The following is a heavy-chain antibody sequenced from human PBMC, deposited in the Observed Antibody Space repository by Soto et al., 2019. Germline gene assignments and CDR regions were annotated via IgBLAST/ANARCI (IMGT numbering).Heavy chain of an antibody. V-gene: IGHV3-53*01. CDR2: IYSGGYT. Sequence: EVQLVESGGGLIQPGGSLRLSCAVSGFTVSNNYMSWVRQAPGKGLEGVSVIYSGGYTAYGDSVKGRFTISRDNSKNTIDLQMKSLGAADRAFYYWGPRPGGGGYWGQGTLVTVSS. D-gene: IGHD3-10*01. CDR3: GPRPGGGGY. J-gene: IGHJ4*02. CDR1: GFTVSNNY.